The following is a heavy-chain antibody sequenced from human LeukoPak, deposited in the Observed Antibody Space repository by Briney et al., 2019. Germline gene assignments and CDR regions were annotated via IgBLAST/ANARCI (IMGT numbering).Heavy chain of an antibody. CDR2: MNPNSGNT. J-gene: IGHJ4*02. V-gene: IGHV1-8*02. D-gene: IGHD6-19*01. CDR1: GYTFTSYG. CDR3: ARGRKYSSGWHFDY. Sequence: ASAKVSCKASGYTFTSYGISWVRQAPGQGLEWMGWMNPNSGNTGYAQKFQGRVTMTRNTSISTAYMELSSLRSEDTAVYYCARGRKYSSGWHFDYWGQGTLVTVSS.